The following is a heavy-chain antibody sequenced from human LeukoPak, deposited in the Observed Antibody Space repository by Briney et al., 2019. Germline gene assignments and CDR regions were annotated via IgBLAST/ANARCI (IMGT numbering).Heavy chain of an antibody. V-gene: IGHV3-43*02. J-gene: IGHJ4*02. D-gene: IGHD6-19*01. CDR1: GFMFHDYA. Sequence: GGSLRLSCAAPGFMFHDYAIHWVRQATGKGLEWVSLISGDGGSTYYADSVKGRFTISRDNSKNSLYLQMNSLRSDDTALYYCARESESSGWYDYWGQGTLVTVSS. CDR3: ARESESSGWYDY. CDR2: ISGDGGST.